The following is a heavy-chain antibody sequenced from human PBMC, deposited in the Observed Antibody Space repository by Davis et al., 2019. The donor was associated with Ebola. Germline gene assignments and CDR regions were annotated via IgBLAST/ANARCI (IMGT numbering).Heavy chain of an antibody. V-gene: IGHV6-1*01. CDR1: GDRVSTNSAG. Sequence: HSQTLSLTCAISGDRVSTNSAGWNWIRQSPSRGLEWLGRTYYKSKWNNDYAVSVKSRITIDLDTSKNQLSLQLDSVTPEDTAVYYCARGWLRSGFDSWGQGTLVTVSS. CDR2: TYYKSKWNN. D-gene: IGHD5-12*01. CDR3: ARGWLRSGFDS. J-gene: IGHJ4*02.